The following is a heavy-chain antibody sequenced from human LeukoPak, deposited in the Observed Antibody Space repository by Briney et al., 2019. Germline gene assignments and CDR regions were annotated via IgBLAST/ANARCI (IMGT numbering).Heavy chain of an antibody. D-gene: IGHD5-24*01. Sequence: SETLSLTCSVSGGPLTSYYWSWIRQSPGRELEWIGYVYYRGDTYYNPALKSRVTLSVDTSTKQFSPRLNSVTAADTAVYYCARYRVEGIDAFDIWGQGTMVAVSS. J-gene: IGHJ3*02. CDR1: GGPLTSYY. CDR3: ARYRVEGIDAFDI. CDR2: VYYRGDT. V-gene: IGHV4-59*08.